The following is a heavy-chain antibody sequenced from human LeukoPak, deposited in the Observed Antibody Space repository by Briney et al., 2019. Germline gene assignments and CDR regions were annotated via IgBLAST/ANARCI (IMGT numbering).Heavy chain of an antibody. Sequence: ASVKVSCKASGYTFTDYYMHWVRQAPGQGLEWMGWINPNSGGTNYAQKFQGRVTMTTDTSISTAYMEVSRLRSDDTAVYYCARDHKLAPNNFDYWGQGTLVTVSS. D-gene: IGHD3-3*02. CDR2: INPNSGGT. CDR3: ARDHKLAPNNFDY. J-gene: IGHJ4*02. CDR1: GYTFTDYY. V-gene: IGHV1-2*02.